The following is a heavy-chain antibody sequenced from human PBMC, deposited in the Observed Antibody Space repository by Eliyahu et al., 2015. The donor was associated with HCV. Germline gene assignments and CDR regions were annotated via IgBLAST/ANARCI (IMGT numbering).Heavy chain of an antibody. CDR3: AIEGGSSGPRWFDP. Sequence: EVKKPGSSVKVPCKASGGTFSSYTISWVRQAPGQGLEWMGGISPIFGTANYAQKFQGRVTITADESTSTAYVEAARPGSGDTAVYYCAIEGGSSGPRWFDPWGQGTLVTVSS. V-gene: IGHV1-69*01. CDR1: GGTFSSYT. CDR2: ISPIFGTA. J-gene: IGHJ5*02. D-gene: IGHD6-19*01.